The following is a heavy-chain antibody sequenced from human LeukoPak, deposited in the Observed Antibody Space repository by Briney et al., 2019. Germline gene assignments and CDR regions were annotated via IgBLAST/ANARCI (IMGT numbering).Heavy chain of an antibody. V-gene: IGHV3-23*01. D-gene: IGHD3-22*01. CDR1: GFTFSSYA. CDR2: ISGSGSST. Sequence: GGSLRLSCAASGFTFSSYAMSWVRQAPGKGLEWVSAISGSGSSTYYADSVKGRFTISRDNSKNTLYLQMNSLRAEDTAVYYCAKVSITYYSDSSCWFDPWGQGTLVTVSS. CDR3: AKVSITYYSDSSCWFDP. J-gene: IGHJ5*02.